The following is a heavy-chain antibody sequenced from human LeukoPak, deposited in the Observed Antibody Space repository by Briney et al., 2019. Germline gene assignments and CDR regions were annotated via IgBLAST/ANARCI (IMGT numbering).Heavy chain of an antibody. CDR1: GFNFNSKW. J-gene: IGHJ4*02. CDR2: INQDGSEK. V-gene: IGHV3-7*01. CDR3: ADPPSDF. Sequence: GGSLRLSCAASGFNFNSKWMTWVRQAPGKGLEWVANINQDGSEKYHGDSVKGRFTISRDNAKSSLFLEMSSLRAEDTAVYYCADPPSDFWDQGTLVAVSS.